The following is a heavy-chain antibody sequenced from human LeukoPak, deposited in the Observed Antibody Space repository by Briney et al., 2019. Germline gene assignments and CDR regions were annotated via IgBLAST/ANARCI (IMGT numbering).Heavy chain of an antibody. CDR2: INHSGST. J-gene: IGHJ4*02. V-gene: IGHV4-34*01. D-gene: IGHD3-3*01. Sequence: SEALSLTCAVYGGSFSGYYWSWIRQPPGKGLEWIGEINHSGSTNYNPSLKSRVTISVDTSKNQFSLKLSSVTAADTAVYYCASWRGSYFDYWGQGTLVTVSS. CDR3: ASWRGSYFDY. CDR1: GGSFSGYY.